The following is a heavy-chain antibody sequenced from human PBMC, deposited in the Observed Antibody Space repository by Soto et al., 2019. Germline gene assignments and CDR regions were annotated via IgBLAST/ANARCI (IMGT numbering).Heavy chain of an antibody. CDR1: GFTFSNAW. CDR2: IKSKTDGETT. Sequence: EVQLVESGGGLIKPGGSLRLSCAASGFTFSNAWMVWVRQAPGKGLEWIGLIKSKTDGETTAYAAPMKGRFTISRDDSKNTVYLQMDSLKAEDTGVYYCTIEEIVSARIYFDYWGQGTLVTVSS. CDR3: TIEEIVSARIYFDY. D-gene: IGHD2-15*01. J-gene: IGHJ4*02. V-gene: IGHV3-15*01.